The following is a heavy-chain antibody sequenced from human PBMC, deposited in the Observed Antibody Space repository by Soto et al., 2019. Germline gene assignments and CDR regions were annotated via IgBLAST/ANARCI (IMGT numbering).Heavy chain of an antibody. Sequence: ASVKVSCKASGGTFSSYAISWVRQAPGQGLEWMGGIIPIFGTANYAQKFQGRVTITADESTSTAYMELSSLRSEDTAVYYCAVWFGELPFGPLDYWGQGTLVTVSS. J-gene: IGHJ4*02. CDR3: AVWFGELPFGPLDY. CDR2: IIPIFGTA. V-gene: IGHV1-69*13. D-gene: IGHD3-10*01. CDR1: GGTFSSYA.